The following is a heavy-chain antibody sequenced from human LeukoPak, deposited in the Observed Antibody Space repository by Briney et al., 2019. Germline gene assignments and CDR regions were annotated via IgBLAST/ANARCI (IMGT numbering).Heavy chain of an antibody. CDR2: IYSGGST. CDR1: GFTVSSNY. Sequence: PGESLKISCAASGFTVSSNYMSWVRQAPGKGLEWVSVIYSGGSTYYADSVKGRFTISRDNSKNTLYLQMNSLRAEDTAVYYCATNTYYYDSSGYSFDYWGQGTLVTVSS. CDR3: ATNTYYYDSSGYSFDY. J-gene: IGHJ4*02. V-gene: IGHV3-66*02. D-gene: IGHD3-22*01.